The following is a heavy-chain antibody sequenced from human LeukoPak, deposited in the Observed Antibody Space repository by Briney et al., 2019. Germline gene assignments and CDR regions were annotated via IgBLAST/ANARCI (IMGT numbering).Heavy chain of an antibody. Sequence: ASVKVSCKASGYPFSAHFLNWVRQAPGQGLEWMVNIDTPTATPTYAQYFTVRFVFSLSPSVSTAYLQITSLKADDTAAYYCVRGTPTPGMDYWGQGTQVTVSS. D-gene: IGHD3-10*01. J-gene: IGHJ4*02. CDR1: GYPFSAHF. CDR2: IDTPTATP. CDR3: VRGTPTPGMDY. V-gene: IGHV7-4-1*02.